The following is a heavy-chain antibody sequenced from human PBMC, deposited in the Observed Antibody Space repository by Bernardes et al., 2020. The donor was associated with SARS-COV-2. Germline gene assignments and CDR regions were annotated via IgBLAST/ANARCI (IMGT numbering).Heavy chain of an antibody. J-gene: IGHJ5*02. Sequence: SVKVSCKASGYTFTTYDIHWVRQATGQGLEWMGWMNPNSGNTGFAQKFQGRITMTRDTSISTAHMELRTLRSEDTAVYYCVRVVRDTGYFDPWGQGSLVTVSS. D-gene: IGHD5-18*01. CDR3: VRVVRDTGYFDP. CDR1: GYTFTTYD. V-gene: IGHV1-8*01. CDR2: MNPNSGNT.